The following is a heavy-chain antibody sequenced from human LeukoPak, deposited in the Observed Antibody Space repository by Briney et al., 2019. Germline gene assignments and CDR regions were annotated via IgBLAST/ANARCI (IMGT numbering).Heavy chain of an antibody. CDR3: ARVYLKRDYYDSSAYFSFDY. CDR1: GGTFSSYA. D-gene: IGHD3-22*01. J-gene: IGHJ4*02. V-gene: IGHV1-69*13. CDR2: IIPIFGTA. Sequence: GASVKVSCKASGGTFSSYAISWVRQAPGQGLEWIGGIIPIFGTANYAQKFQGRITITADDSTSTAYMELGSLRSEDTAVYYCARVYLKRDYYDSSAYFSFDYWGQGTLVTVSS.